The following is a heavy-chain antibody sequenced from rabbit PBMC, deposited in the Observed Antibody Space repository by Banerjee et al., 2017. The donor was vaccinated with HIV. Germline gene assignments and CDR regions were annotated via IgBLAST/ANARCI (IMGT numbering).Heavy chain of an antibody. CDR3: ASFELQVVVESTRLDL. D-gene: IGHD1-1*01. Sequence: QEQLVESGGGLVQPGGSLKLSCKASGLDFSSYSMSWVRQAPGKGLEWIGIIDPSFGSTYYASSVKGRFTISGDTDKTAVFQKITRLTASAAATYFCASFELQVVVESTRLDLWGPGTLVTVS. CDR1: GLDFSSYS. J-gene: IGHJ3*01. V-gene: IGHV1S47*01. CDR2: IDPSFGST.